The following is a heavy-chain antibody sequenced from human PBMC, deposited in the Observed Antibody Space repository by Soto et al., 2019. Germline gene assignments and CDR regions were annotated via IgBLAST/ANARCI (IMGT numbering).Heavy chain of an antibody. Sequence: PGGSLRLSCAASGFTFSDYYMSWIRQAPGKGLEWVSYISSSSSYTNYADSVKGRFTISRDNAKNSLYLQMNSLRAEDTAVYYCARDAGAGTGYYFDYWGQGTLVTVSS. V-gene: IGHV3-11*05. CDR1: GFTFSDYY. CDR2: ISSSSSYT. D-gene: IGHD6-19*01. CDR3: ARDAGAGTGYYFDY. J-gene: IGHJ4*02.